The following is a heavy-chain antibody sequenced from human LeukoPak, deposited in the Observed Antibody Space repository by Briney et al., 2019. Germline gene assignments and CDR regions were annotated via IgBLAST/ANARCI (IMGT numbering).Heavy chain of an antibody. D-gene: IGHD2-2*01. V-gene: IGHV3-23*01. CDR1: GFTFSSYA. CDR2: ISGSGGST. CDR3: AKITGYCSSTSCPSLRSHDAFDI. J-gene: IGHJ3*02. Sequence: GGSLRLSCAASGFTFSSYAMSWVRQAPGKGLEWVSAISGSGGSTYYADSVKGRFTISRDNSKNTLYLQMNSLRAEDTAVYYCAKITGYCSSTSCPSLRSHDAFDIWGQGTMVTVSS.